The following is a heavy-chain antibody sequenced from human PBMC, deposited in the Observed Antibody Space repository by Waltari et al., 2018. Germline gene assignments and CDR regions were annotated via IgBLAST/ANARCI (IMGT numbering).Heavy chain of an antibody. CDR3: ARCTGGSCYGFDY. Sequence: EVQLLESGGGLVQPGGSLRLSCAASVITFSASAMSWVRQAPGKGLEWVSFISGGGTGTYYGDSVKGRFTISRDNSKSTVYLQMNSLRAEDTAVYYCARCTGGSCYGFDYWGQGTLVTVSS. CDR1: VITFSASA. J-gene: IGHJ4*02. V-gene: IGHV3-23*03. D-gene: IGHD2-15*01. CDR2: ISGGGTGT.